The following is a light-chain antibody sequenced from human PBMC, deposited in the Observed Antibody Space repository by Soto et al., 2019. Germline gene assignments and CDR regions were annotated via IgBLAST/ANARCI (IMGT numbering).Light chain of an antibody. CDR3: QPYKNSPLT. CDR2: MAS. V-gene: IGKV1-5*03. J-gene: IGKJ4*01. Sequence: DIQMTQSPSTLSASVGDRVTITCRASQTISSWLAWYQQKPGKAPKLLIYMASKLESGVPSRFSGSGSVTEFTLTINSLQPDDFAVYCCQPYKNSPLTFGGGTNVEIK. CDR1: QTISSW.